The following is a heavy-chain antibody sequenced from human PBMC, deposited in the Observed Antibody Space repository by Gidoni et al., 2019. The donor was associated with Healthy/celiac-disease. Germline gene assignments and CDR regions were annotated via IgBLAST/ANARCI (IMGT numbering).Heavy chain of an antibody. J-gene: IGHJ4*02. V-gene: IGHV4-4*02. CDR2: IYHSGST. Sequence: VQLQESGPGLVKPSGTLSLTCAVSGGPISSINWWSWVSQPPGTGLEWIGEIYHSGSTNYNPSLKSRVTISVDKSKNQFSLKLRSVTAADTAVYYCARSNYGSGSYSPTLDYWGQGTLVTVSS. CDR1: GGPISSINW. D-gene: IGHD3-10*01. CDR3: ARSNYGSGSYSPTLDY.